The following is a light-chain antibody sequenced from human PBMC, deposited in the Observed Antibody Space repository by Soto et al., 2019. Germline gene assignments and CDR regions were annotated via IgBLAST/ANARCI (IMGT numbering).Light chain of an antibody. CDR3: QQYHNWPPQYT. V-gene: IGKV3-15*01. CDR1: QSVASN. J-gene: IGKJ2*01. Sequence: EIVMTQSPASLSVSPGDGATLSCRASQSVASNVAWYQQKPGQGPRLLIHGASTRAVGVPARFSGSGSGTDFTRTINSLQSDDFAVYYCQQYHNWPPQYTFGQGTKLQIK. CDR2: GAS.